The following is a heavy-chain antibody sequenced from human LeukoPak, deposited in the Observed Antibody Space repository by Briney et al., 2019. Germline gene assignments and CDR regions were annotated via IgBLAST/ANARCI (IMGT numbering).Heavy chain of an antibody. V-gene: IGHV1-46*01. CDR1: GYIFSSYY. CDR3: ARDRRYDSSGYSLDY. CDR2: INPSGGST. Sequence: ASVKVSCKASGYIFSSYYMHWVRQAPGQGLEWKGIINPSGGSTNYAQKFQGRVTMTRDTSTSTVYMELSSLRSEDTAVYYCARDRRYDSSGYSLDYWGQGTLVTVSS. J-gene: IGHJ4*02. D-gene: IGHD3-22*01.